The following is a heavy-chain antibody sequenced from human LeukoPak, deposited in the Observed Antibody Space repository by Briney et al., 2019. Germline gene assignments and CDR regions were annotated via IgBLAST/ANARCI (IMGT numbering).Heavy chain of an antibody. CDR2: IYYSEST. Sequence: SETLSLTCAVYGGSFSGYFWSWIRQPPGKGLEWIGYIYYSESTNYNPSLTSRVTISVDTSKNQFSLKLTSVTAADTAVYFCARDGGYSYIDALDIWGQGTMVTVSS. D-gene: IGHD5-18*01. J-gene: IGHJ3*02. CDR1: GGSFSGYF. CDR3: ARDGGYSYIDALDI. V-gene: IGHV4-34*11.